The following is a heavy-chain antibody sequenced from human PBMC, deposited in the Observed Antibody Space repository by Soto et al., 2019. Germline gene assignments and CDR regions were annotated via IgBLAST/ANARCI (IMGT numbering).Heavy chain of an antibody. J-gene: IGHJ5*02. CDR2: ISSSSSTI. CDR1: GFTFSSYS. V-gene: IGHV3-48*02. Sequence: GGSLRLSCAASGFTFSSYSMNWVRQAPGKGLEWVSYISSSSSTIYYADSVKGRFTISRDNAKNSLYLQMNSLRDEDTAVYYCAREGTMVRSGWFDPWGQGTLVTVSS. D-gene: IGHD3-10*01. CDR3: AREGTMVRSGWFDP.